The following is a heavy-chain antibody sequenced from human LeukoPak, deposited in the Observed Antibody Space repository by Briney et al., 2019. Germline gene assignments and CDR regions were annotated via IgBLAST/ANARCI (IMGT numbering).Heavy chain of an antibody. V-gene: IGHV1-69*05. J-gene: IGHJ4*02. D-gene: IGHD3-9*01. CDR1: GGTFSSYA. CDR2: IIPIFGTA. Sequence: ASVKVSCKASGGTFSSYAISLVRQAPGQGLEWMGRIIPIFGTANYAQKFQGRVTITTDESTSTAYMELSSLRSEDTAVYYCASGLILTGYYSLFDSWGQGTLVTVSS. CDR3: ASGLILTGYYSLFDS.